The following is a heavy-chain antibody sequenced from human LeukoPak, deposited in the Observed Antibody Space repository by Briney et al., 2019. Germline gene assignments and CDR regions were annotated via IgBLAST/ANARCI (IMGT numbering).Heavy chain of an antibody. Sequence: GGSLRLSCAASGFTFSSYGMHWVRRAPGKGLEWVAFIRYDGSNKYYADSVKGRFTISRDNSKNTLYLQMNSLRAEDTAVYYCANDLGPYHDYGDPTAFDYWGQGTLVTVSS. CDR1: GFTFSSYG. V-gene: IGHV3-30*02. J-gene: IGHJ4*02. CDR2: IRYDGSNK. D-gene: IGHD4-17*01. CDR3: ANDLGPYHDYGDPTAFDY.